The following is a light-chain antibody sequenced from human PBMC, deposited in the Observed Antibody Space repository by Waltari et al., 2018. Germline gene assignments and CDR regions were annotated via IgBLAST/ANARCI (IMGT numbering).Light chain of an antibody. CDR3: AAWDDNLNAVV. CDR2: NNN. J-gene: IGLJ2*01. CDR1: SSNIGLNS. Sequence: QSVLTQPPSASGTPGQRVAIPCSGSSSNIGLNSVNLYQQRPGAAPKLLIYNNNQRPSGVPDLFSASKYATSASLAIGGLRSEDEGDYYCAAWDDNLNAVVFGGGTKLTVL. V-gene: IGLV1-44*01.